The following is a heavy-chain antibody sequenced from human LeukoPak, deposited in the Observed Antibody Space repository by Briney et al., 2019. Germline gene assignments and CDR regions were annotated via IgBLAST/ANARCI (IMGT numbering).Heavy chain of an antibody. D-gene: IGHD2-2*01. J-gene: IGHJ4*02. CDR1: GGSIGSSSYY. CDR3: ARQGRYLPDIVVVPAASDY. V-gene: IGHV4-39*01. CDR2: IYYSGST. Sequence: KPSETLSLTCTVSGGSIGSSSYYWGWIRQPPGKGLEWIGSIYYSGSTYYNPSLKSRVTISVDTSKNQFSLKLSSVTAADTAVYYCARQGRYLPDIVVVPAASDYWGQGTLVTVSS.